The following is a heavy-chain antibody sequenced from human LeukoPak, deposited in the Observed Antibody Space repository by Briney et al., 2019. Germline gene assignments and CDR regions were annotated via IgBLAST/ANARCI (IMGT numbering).Heavy chain of an antibody. V-gene: IGHV3-30*18. CDR2: ISYDGGNK. J-gene: IGHJ4*02. CDR1: GFTFSNYG. D-gene: IGHD3-22*01. Sequence: GGSLRLSCAASGFTFSNYGVHWVRQAPGKGLEWVAHISYDGGNKHCADSVKGRFTISRDNSKNTVYLQMDSLRAEDTAVYYCAQDSYYFDSSGYYVVDYWGQGTLVTVSS. CDR3: AQDSYYFDSSGYYVVDY.